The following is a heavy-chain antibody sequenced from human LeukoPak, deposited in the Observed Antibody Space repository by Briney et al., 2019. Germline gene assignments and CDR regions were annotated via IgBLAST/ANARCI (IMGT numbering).Heavy chain of an antibody. CDR3: ARVDSSGYYWGSGDYWYFDL. V-gene: IGHV4-39*01. J-gene: IGHJ2*01. Sequence: SETLSLTCTVSGGSISSSSYYWGWIRQPPGKGLEWIGSIYYSGSTYYNPSLKSRVTISVDTSKNQFSLKLSSVTAADAAVYYCARVDSSGYYWGSGDYWYFDLWGRGTLVTVSS. CDR1: GGSISSSSYY. CDR2: IYYSGST. D-gene: IGHD3-22*01.